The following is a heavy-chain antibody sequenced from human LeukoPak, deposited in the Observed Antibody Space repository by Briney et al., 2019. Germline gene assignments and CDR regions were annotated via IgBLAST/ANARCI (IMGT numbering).Heavy chain of an antibody. V-gene: IGHV1-2*02. CDR2: INPNSGGT. CDR3: ARRTVVTPGAFDI. Sequence: GASVKVSCKASGYTFTGYYMHWVRQAPGQGLEWMGWINPNSGGTNYAQKFQGRVTMTGDTSISTAYMELSRLRSDDTAVYYCARRTVVTPGAFDIWGQGTMVTVSS. CDR1: GYTFTGYY. D-gene: IGHD4-23*01. J-gene: IGHJ3*02.